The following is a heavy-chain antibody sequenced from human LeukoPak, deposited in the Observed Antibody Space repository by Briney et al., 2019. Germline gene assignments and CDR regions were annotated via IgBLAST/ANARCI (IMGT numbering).Heavy chain of an antibody. J-gene: IGHJ4*02. V-gene: IGHV3-48*03. CDR1: VFTFSSYE. CDR2: ISSSGSTK. Sequence: GGSLRLSCAASVFTFSSYEMNWVRQAQGKGLEWVSYISSSGSTKYYADSVKGRFTISRDNAKNSLYLQMNSLRAEDTAVYYWARDDPIDYWGQGTLVTVSS. CDR3: ARDDPIDY.